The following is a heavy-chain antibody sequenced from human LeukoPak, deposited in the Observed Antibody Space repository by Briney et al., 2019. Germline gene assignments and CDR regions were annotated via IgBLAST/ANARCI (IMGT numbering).Heavy chain of an antibody. CDR3: ARFSSDCSTASRHLTY. V-gene: IGHV4-59*11. Sequence: SETLSLTCTVSGGSLSSHYWSWIRLPPGKGLELIGHIYYTGTTYYNPSLNSRVTISLDTSRNQFSLRLTSVTAADTAVYYCARFSSDCSTASRHLTYWGQGTLVTASS. J-gene: IGHJ4*02. CDR2: IYYTGTT. CDR1: GGSLSSHY. D-gene: IGHD2-8*01.